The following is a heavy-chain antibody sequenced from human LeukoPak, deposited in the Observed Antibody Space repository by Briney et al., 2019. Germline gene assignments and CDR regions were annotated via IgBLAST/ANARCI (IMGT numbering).Heavy chain of an antibody. CDR2: VYRSGNT. CDR3: ASDGPQWLAAFDS. CDR1: GGSISTYY. D-gene: IGHD6-19*01. V-gene: IGHV4-59*01. J-gene: IGHJ4*02. Sequence: PSETLSLTCTVSGGSISTYYWSWIRQPPGKGLEWVGNVYRSGNTNYNPSLKSRVTISIDTSKNQFSLKLSSVTAADTAVYYCASDGPQWLAAFDSWGQGTAVTVSS.